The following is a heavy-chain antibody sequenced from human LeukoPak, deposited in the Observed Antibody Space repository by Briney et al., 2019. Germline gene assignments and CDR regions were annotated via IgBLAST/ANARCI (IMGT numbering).Heavy chain of an antibody. V-gene: IGHV1-2*02. CDR1: GYTFTGYY. Sequence: GASVKVSCKASGYTFTGYYMHWVRQAPGQGLEWMGWINPNTGDTEYAPRFQGRAAMTRATSISTAYMELSRLTSDDTAIYYCAREGTWVEMQYWGQGTLVTVSS. CDR3: AREGTWVEMQY. D-gene: IGHD5-24*01. J-gene: IGHJ4*02. CDR2: INPNTGDT.